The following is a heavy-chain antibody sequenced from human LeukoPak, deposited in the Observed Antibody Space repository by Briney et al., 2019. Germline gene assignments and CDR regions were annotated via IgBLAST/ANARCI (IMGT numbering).Heavy chain of an antibody. Sequence: SETLSLTCTVSGGSISNYYWSWIRQPPGKGLEWIGYIYYSGSTNYNPSLKSRVTISVDTSKNQFSLKLSSVTAADTAVYYCARVRPIAVGGAAYRTFDYGGQGTLVTVSS. CDR1: GGSISNYY. V-gene: IGHV4-59*01. CDR2: IYYSGST. CDR3: ARVRPIAVGGAAYRTFDY. J-gene: IGHJ4*02. D-gene: IGHD3-16*01.